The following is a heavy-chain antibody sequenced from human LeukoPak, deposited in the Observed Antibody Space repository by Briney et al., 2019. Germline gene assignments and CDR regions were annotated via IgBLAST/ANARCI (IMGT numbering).Heavy chain of an antibody. V-gene: IGHV4-39*01. Sequence: TSSETLSLTCTVSGGSISNSNYYWGWIRQPPGKGLEWIGNIYYTGSTYYNPSLKSRITISVDTSKNQFSLKLSSVTASDRAIYYCARHLASRSSSGWYYVDYWGQGTLVTVSS. D-gene: IGHD6-19*01. CDR2: IYYTGST. J-gene: IGHJ4*02. CDR1: GGSISNSNYY. CDR3: ARHLASRSSSGWYYVDY.